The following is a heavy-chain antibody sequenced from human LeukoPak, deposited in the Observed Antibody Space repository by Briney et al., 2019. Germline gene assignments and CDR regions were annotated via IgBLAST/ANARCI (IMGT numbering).Heavy chain of an antibody. CDR3: ARGDKSSGWYFLDY. CDR1: GITFSSYD. Sequence: PGGSLRLSCAASGITFSSYDMHWVRQATGKGLEWVSAIGTAGDTYYPGSVKGRFTISRENAKNSLYLQMNSLRAEDTAVYYCARGDKSSGWYFLDYWGRGTLVTVSS. CDR2: IGTAGDT. V-gene: IGHV3-13*01. D-gene: IGHD6-19*01. J-gene: IGHJ4*02.